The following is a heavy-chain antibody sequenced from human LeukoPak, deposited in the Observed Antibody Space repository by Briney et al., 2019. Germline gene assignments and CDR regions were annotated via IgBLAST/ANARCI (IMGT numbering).Heavy chain of an antibody. J-gene: IGHJ1*01. D-gene: IGHD3/OR15-3a*01. CDR3: ARGGRGMIFAYFQH. CDR2: ISYDGSNK. V-gene: IGHV3-30-3*01. CDR1: GFTFSSYA. Sequence: GGSLRLSCAASGFTFSSYAMHWVRQAPGKGLEWVAVISYDGSNKYYADSVKGRFTISRDNSKNTLYLQMNSLRAEDTAVYYCARGGRGMIFAYFQHWGQGALVTVSS.